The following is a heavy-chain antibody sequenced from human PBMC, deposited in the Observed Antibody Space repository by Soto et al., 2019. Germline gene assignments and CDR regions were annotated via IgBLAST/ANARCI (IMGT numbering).Heavy chain of an antibody. V-gene: IGHV4-30-4*01. CDR3: ASSDIVLMVYTQ. J-gene: IGHJ4*02. Sequence: PSETLSLTFTVSGGSISSGDYYWSWIRQPPGKGLEWVGYIYYSGSTYYNPSLKSRVTISVDTSKNQFSLKLSPVTAADTAVYYCASSDIVLMVYTQWGQGTLVTVSA. CDR1: GGSISSGDYY. D-gene: IGHD2-8*01. CDR2: IYYSGST.